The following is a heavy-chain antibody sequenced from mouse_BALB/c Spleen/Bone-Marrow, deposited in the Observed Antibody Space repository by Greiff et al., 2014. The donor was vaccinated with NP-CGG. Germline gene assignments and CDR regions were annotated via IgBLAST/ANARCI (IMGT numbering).Heavy chain of an antibody. J-gene: IGHJ3*01. CDR3: VRGFYFGNYVFAD. V-gene: IGHV1-18*01. D-gene: IGHD2-1*01. CDR2: INPNNGGS. CDR1: GYTFTEYT. Sequence: VQLQQSGPELVKPGASVKISCKTSGYTFTEYTMHWVKQSLGKSLEWIGAINPNNGGSTYNQKFKGKATLTVDKSSSTAYMELRSLTSEDAAVYYCVRGFYFGNYVFADWGQGTLVTVSA.